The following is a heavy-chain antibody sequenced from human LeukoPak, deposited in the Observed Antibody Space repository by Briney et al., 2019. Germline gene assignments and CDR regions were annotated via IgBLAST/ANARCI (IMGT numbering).Heavy chain of an antibody. J-gene: IGHJ3*02. Sequence: GSSVKFSCKASGGTFSSYAISWVRQAPGQGLEWMGGIIPIFGTANYAQKFQGRVTITADKSTSTAYMELSSLRSEDTAVYYCARQTTMVRGVFDAFDIWGQGTMVTVSS. CDR2: IIPIFGTA. CDR3: ARQTTMVRGVFDAFDI. V-gene: IGHV1-69*06. CDR1: GGTFSSYA. D-gene: IGHD3-10*01.